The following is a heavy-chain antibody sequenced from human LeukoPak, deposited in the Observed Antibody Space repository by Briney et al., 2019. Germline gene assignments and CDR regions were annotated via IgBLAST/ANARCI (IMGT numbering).Heavy chain of an antibody. CDR3: ARVYSESFSPFDY. CDR1: GFTFDDYG. J-gene: IGHJ4*02. D-gene: IGHD1-26*01. CDR2: INWNGGIT. Sequence: GGSLRLSCAASGFTFDDYGMNWVRQAPGKGLEWVSSINWNGGITGYADSVKGRFTISRDNGKNSLYLQMNSLRAEDTALYYCARVYSESFSPFDYWGQGTLVTVSS. V-gene: IGHV3-20*04.